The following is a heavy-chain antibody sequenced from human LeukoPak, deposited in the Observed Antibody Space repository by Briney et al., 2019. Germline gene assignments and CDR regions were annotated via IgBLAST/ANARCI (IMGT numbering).Heavy chain of an antibody. V-gene: IGHV3-49*04. CDR3: TRGLVGVDYYYYYYYMDV. CDR1: GFTFGDYA. J-gene: IGHJ6*03. D-gene: IGHD1-26*01. CDR2: IRSKAYGGTT. Sequence: GGSLRLSCTASGFTFGDYAMSWVRQAPGKGLEWGGFIRSKAYGGTTEYAASVKSRFTISRDDSKSIAYLQMNSLKTEDTAVYYCTRGLVGVDYYYYYYYMDVWGKGTTVTVSS.